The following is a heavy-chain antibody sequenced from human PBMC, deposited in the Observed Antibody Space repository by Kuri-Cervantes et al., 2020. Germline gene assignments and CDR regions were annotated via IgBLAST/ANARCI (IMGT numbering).Heavy chain of an antibody. J-gene: IGHJ4*02. CDR1: GFTFSNYW. Sequence: GSLRLSCAASGFTFSNYWMSWIRQPPGKGLEWIGEINHSGSTNYNPSLKSRVTISVDTSKNQFSLKLSSVTAADTAVYYCARGKRYNWNYGGNFDYWGQGTLVTVSS. CDR3: ARGKRYNWNYGGNFDY. V-gene: IGHV4-34*01. CDR2: INHSGST. D-gene: IGHD1-7*01.